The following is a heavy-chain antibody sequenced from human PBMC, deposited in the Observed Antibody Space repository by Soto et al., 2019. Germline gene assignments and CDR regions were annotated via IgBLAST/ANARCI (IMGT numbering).Heavy chain of an antibody. Sequence: ASETLSLTCTVSGGSISSSSYYWGWIRQPPGKGLEWIGSIYYSGSTYYNPSLKSRVTISVDTSKNQFSLKLSSVTAADTAVYYCARHHLEVVVIRGLVGGENWLDPWGQGTLVTVSS. CDR1: GGSISSSSYY. CDR3: ARHHLEVVVIRGLVGGENWLDP. J-gene: IGHJ5*02. CDR2: IYYSGST. D-gene: IGHD3-22*01. V-gene: IGHV4-39*01.